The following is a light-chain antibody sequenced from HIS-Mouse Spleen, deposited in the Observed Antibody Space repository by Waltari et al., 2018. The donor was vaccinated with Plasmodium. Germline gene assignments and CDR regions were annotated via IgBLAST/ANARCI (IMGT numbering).Light chain of an antibody. J-gene: IGKJ2*01. CDR3: QQYYSFPYT. CDR1: QGIRSY. Sequence: AIWMTQSPSLLSASTGDRVTISCRMSQGIRSYLAWFQQKPGKAPELRIYAASTLQSGVPSRFSGSGSGTDFTLTISCLQSEDFATYYCQQYYSFPYTFGQGTKLEIK. CDR2: AAS. V-gene: IGKV1D-8*02.